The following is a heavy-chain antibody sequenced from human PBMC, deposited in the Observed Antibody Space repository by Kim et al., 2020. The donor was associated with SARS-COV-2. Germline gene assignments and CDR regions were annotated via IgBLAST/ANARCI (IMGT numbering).Heavy chain of an antibody. J-gene: IGHJ6*02. V-gene: IGHV1-69*01. Sequence: FQGRVTITADESTSTAYMELSSLRSEDTAVYYCARGGWNSGSYYYYGMDVWGQGTTVTVSS. D-gene: IGHD1-26*01. CDR3: ARGGWNSGSYYYYGMDV.